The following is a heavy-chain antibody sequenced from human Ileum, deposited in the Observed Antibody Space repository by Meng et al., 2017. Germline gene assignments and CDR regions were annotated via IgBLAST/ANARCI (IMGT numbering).Heavy chain of an antibody. Sequence: QMQLHDALPGLVRPSATLVLPVTVPGRSVTRGMYYLTWIRQAPAKGLEWIGYLHHSRSTNYNPSLKTPVTMSIDTSKNQFSLRLSSVTVADTAVYYCARVSIADYYQLYYWGQGILVTVSS. CDR1: GRSVTRGMYY. CDR2: LHHSRST. J-gene: IGHJ4*02. D-gene: IGHD2-2*01. V-gene: IGHV4-61*01. CDR3: ARVSIADYYQLYY.